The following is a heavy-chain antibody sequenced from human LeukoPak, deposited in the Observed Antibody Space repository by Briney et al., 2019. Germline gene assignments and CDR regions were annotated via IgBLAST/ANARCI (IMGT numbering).Heavy chain of an antibody. D-gene: IGHD6-13*01. J-gene: IGHJ6*03. V-gene: IGHV3-23*01. CDR1: GFTFSSYA. CDR2: ISASGGST. CDR3: AKDRQQLVLGYYYYYMDV. Sequence: GGSLRLSCAASGFTFSSYAMSWVRQAPGKGLEWVSAISASGGSTNNADSVKGRFTISRDNSKSILYLQMNSLRAEDTAVYYCAKDRQQLVLGYYYYYMDVWGKGTTVTVSS.